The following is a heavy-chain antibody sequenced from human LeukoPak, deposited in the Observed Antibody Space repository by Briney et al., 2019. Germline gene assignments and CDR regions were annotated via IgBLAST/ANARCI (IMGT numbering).Heavy chain of an antibody. V-gene: IGHV4-59*11. Sequence: PSETLSLTCTVSGGSNSSHYWSWIRQPPGKGLEWIGYIHYSASTTYNPSFKSRLTISGDTSKNQFSLNLTSLTAADTAVYYCARGLGDGYSWHWYFDLWGRGTLVTVSS. J-gene: IGHJ2*01. CDR1: GGSNSSHY. D-gene: IGHD5-24*01. CDR2: IHYSAST. CDR3: ARGLGDGYSWHWYFDL.